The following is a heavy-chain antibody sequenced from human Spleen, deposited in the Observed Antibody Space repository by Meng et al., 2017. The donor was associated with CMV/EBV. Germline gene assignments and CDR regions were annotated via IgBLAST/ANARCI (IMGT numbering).Heavy chain of an antibody. CDR2: IYSGGSST. Sequence: SCAASGFTFSSYAMSWVRQAPGKGLEWVSVIYSGGSSTYYADSVKGRFTISRDNSKNTLYLQMNSLRPEDTAVYYCAKDPERLMVYALYFDYWGQGTRVTVSS. V-gene: IGHV3-23*03. D-gene: IGHD2-8*01. CDR1: GFTFSSYA. J-gene: IGHJ4*02. CDR3: AKDPERLMVYALYFDY.